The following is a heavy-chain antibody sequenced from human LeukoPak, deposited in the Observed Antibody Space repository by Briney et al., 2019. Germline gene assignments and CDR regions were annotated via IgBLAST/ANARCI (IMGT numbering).Heavy chain of an antibody. V-gene: IGHV4-39*01. CDR1: GGSISSSSYY. CDR2: IYYSGST. J-gene: IGHJ4*02. D-gene: IGHD6-19*01. CDR3: ARHGSRVVAGYFDY. Sequence: PSETLSLTCTVSGGSISSSSYYWGWIRQPPGKGLEWIGSIYYSGSTYYNPSLKSRVTISVDTSKNQFSLRLSSVTAADTAVYYCARHGSRVVAGYFDYWGQGTLVTVSS.